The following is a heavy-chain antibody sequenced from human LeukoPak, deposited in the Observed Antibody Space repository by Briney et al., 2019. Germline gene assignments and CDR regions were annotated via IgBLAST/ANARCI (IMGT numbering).Heavy chain of an antibody. CDR2: ISGSGGTT. D-gene: IGHD6-19*01. Sequence: GGSLRLSCAASGFIFSSYAMSWVRQAPGKGLEWVSAISGSGGTTYYADFVKGRFTISRDNSKNTLYLQVNSPRAEDTAVYYCAKDISGWYVPEYWGQGTLVTVSS. CDR3: AKDISGWYVPEY. V-gene: IGHV3-23*01. CDR1: GFIFSSYA. J-gene: IGHJ4*02.